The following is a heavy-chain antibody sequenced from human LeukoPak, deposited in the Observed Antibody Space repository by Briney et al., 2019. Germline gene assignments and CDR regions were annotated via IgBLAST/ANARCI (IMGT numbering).Heavy chain of an antibody. CDR1: GFTVSSNY. CDR2: IYSGGST. Sequence: GGSLRLSCAASGFTVSSNYTNWVRQAPGKGLEWVSVIYSGGSTYFADSVKGRFTISRDNIDNVVYLQMNSLRGEDTAVYYCARVAVAGPTGWFDSWGQGTLVTVSS. J-gene: IGHJ5*01. D-gene: IGHD6-19*01. V-gene: IGHV3-53*01. CDR3: ARVAVAGPTGWFDS.